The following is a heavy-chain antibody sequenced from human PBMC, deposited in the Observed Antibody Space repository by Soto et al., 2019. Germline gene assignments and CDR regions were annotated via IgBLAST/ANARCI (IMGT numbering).Heavy chain of an antibody. Sequence: PECCHRRSGEPYGFALNNTSFNCVRLAPGKGLEWVGRIKSKTDGGTTDYAAPVKGRFTISRDDSKNTLYLQMNSLKTEDTAVYYCTTDFSCSSTSCYINEYYFDYWGQGT. V-gene: IGHV3-15*07. CDR1: GFALNNTS. J-gene: IGHJ4*02. D-gene: IGHD2-2*02. CDR3: TTDFSCSSTSCYINEYYFDY. CDR2: IKSKTDGGTT.